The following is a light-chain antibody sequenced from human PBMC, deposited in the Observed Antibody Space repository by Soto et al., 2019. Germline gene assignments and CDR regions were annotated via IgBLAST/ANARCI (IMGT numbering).Light chain of an antibody. J-gene: IGKJ4*02. Sequence: DIQMTQSPSTLSASVGDRVTITCRASQNIGTWLAWYQQKPGKAPKLLIYKASGLESGAPSGFSGSGSVTEFTLTISRLPTDDFANYYCQQYDTSSTFGGGTKVEI. CDR3: QQYDTSST. CDR2: KAS. CDR1: QNIGTW. V-gene: IGKV1-5*03.